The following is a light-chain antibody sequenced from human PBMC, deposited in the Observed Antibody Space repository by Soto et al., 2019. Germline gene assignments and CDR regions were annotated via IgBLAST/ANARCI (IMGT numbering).Light chain of an antibody. CDR2: WAS. Sequence: DIVMTQSPDSLAVSLGERATIKCKSSKSVLYSSNNKNYLAWYQQKPGQPPKLLIYWASTRESGVPDRFSGSGSGTDFTLTISSLQAEDVAVYYCQQYYSTPPAFGQGTKLEIK. V-gene: IGKV4-1*01. CDR3: QQYYSTPPA. CDR1: KSVLYSSNNKNY. J-gene: IGKJ2*01.